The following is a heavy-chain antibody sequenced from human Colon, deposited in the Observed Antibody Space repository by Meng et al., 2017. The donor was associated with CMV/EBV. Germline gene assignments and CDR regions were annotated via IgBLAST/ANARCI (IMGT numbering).Heavy chain of an antibody. CDR1: GFTVSSNY. V-gene: IGHV3-66*04. D-gene: IGHD4-23*01. CDR3: ASQDYGGSTRDY. Sequence: LVGVGGGLGQPGGSLGPSCAASGFTVSSNYMSWVRQAPGKGLEWVSVIYSGGSTYYADSVKGRFTISRDNSKNTLYLQMNSLRAEDTAVYYCASQDYGGSTRDYWGQGTLVTVSS. CDR2: IYSGGST. J-gene: IGHJ4*02.